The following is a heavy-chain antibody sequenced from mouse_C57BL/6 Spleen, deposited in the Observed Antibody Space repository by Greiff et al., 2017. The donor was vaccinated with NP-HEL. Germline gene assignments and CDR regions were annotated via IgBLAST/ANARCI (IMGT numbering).Heavy chain of an antibody. CDR1: GYTFTSYG. J-gene: IGHJ2*01. CDR3: ARWGDGYYHFDY. V-gene: IGHV1-81*01. Sequence: VKLQESGAELARPGASVKLSCKASGYTFTSYGISWVKQRTGQGLEWIGEIYPRSGNTYYNEKFKGKATLTADKSSSTAYMELRSLTSEDSAVYFCARWGDGYYHFDYWGQGTTLTVSS. D-gene: IGHD2-3*01. CDR2: IYPRSGNT.